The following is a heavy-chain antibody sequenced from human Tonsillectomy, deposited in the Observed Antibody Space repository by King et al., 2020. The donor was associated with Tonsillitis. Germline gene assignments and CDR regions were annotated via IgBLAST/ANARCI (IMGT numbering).Heavy chain of an antibody. CDR3: VKGGYGSGSYCNSFDY. Sequence: VQLVESGGGLVQPGGSLRLSCSASGFTFSSYAMHWVRQAPGKGLEYVSAISSNGGSTYYADSVKGRFTISRDNSKNTLYLQMSSLRAEDTAVYYCVKGGYGSGSYCNSFDYWGQGTLVTVSS. D-gene: IGHD3-10*01. CDR1: GFTFSSYA. CDR2: ISSNGGST. V-gene: IGHV3-64D*06. J-gene: IGHJ4*02.